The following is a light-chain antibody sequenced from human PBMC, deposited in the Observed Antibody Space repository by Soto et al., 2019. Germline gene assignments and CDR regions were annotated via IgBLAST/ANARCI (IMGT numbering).Light chain of an antibody. CDR2: SSN. Sequence: QSVLTQPPSASETPGQRVTISCSGSSSNIGSHSVYWYQQLPGTAPKLLIYSSNQRPSGVPDRFSGSKSGTSASLAISGLRSEDEADYYCATWDDSLSAYVFGTGTKLTVL. J-gene: IGLJ1*01. CDR1: SSNIGSHS. V-gene: IGLV1-47*02. CDR3: ATWDDSLSAYV.